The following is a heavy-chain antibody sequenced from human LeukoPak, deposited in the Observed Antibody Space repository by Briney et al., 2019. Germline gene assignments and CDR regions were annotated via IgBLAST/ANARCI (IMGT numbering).Heavy chain of an antibody. D-gene: IGHD3-22*01. CDR3: AGDLGSGYYL. J-gene: IGHJ4*02. CDR2: ISASGGST. Sequence: GGSLRLSCAASGFTFSSYAITWVRQAPGKGLEWVSGISASGGSTNYADSVKGRFTISRDNSKNTVHLQMNSLRAGDTAVYYCAGDLGSGYYLWGQGTLVTVSS. V-gene: IGHV3-23*01. CDR1: GFTFSSYA.